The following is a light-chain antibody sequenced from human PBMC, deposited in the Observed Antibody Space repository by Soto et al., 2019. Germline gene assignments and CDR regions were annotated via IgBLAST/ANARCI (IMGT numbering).Light chain of an antibody. J-gene: IGLJ1*01. CDR1: SSDVGGYDY. Sequence: QSALTQPRSVSGSPGQSVTISCTGTSSDVGGYDYVSWYQQHPGKAPEVMTYDVNKRPSGVPDRFSGSKSGNTASLTISGLQPEDEADYYCCSYAGSYTFVFGGGTKLTVL. CDR2: DVN. CDR3: CSYAGSYTFV. V-gene: IGLV2-11*01.